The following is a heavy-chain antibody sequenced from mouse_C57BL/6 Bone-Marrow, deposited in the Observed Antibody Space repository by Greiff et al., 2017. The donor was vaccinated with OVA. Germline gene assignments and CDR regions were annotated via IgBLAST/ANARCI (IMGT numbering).Heavy chain of an antibody. Sequence: QVQLQQSGPELVRPGASVKISCKAPGYTLTSHWMQWVRQRPGQGLEWIGEIFPGSGSTYYNEKFKGKATLTVDTSSSTAYMQLSSLTSEDSAVYFWARWLYSPYAMDYWGQGTAGTVSS. D-gene: IGHD2-12*01. CDR1: GYTLTSHW. CDR3: ARWLYSPYAMDY. J-gene: IGHJ4*01. CDR2: IFPGSGST. V-gene: IGHV1-56*01.